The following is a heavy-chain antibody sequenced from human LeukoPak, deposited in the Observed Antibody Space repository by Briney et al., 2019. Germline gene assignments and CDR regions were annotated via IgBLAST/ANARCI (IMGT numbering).Heavy chain of an antibody. V-gene: IGHV4-39*01. CDR3: ARPRGDLWSSYDY. Sequence: PSETLSLTCSVSGGSISRSSYYWTWIRQSPGRGLEWIGNTYYSGSTLYNPSLKSRVTISVDTSKNQFSLRLTSVTAADTAVYYCARPRGDLWSSYDYWGQGVLVTVSP. J-gene: IGHJ4*02. CDR1: GGSISRSSYY. D-gene: IGHD3-3*01. CDR2: TYYSGST.